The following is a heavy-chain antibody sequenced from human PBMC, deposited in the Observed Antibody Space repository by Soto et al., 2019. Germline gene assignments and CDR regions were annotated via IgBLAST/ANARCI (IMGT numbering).Heavy chain of an antibody. CDR2: ISDAGEST. Sequence: EVQVLESGGGLVEGGGSLRLSCAASGFTFSSYAMSGVLQASWKGLEWVSSISDAGESTYYADSVKGRFTISRDNSKDTLFHHMNSLRAEDTAKYHCAKVLYYDFSSFYYYGMDVWGKGTTVTVSS. J-gene: IGHJ6*04. V-gene: IGHV3-23*01. CDR1: GFTFSSYA. D-gene: IGHD3-3*01. CDR3: AKVLYYDFSSFYYYGMDV.